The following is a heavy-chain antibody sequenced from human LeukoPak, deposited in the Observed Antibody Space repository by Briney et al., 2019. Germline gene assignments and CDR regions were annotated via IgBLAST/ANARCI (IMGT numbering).Heavy chain of an antibody. J-gene: IGHJ5*02. CDR3: ARGRGGYCSSTSCQNWFDP. V-gene: IGHV1-8*01. CDR2: MNPNSGNT. Sequence: ASVKVSCKASGYTFTSYDINWVRQATGQGLAWMGWMNPNSGNTGYAQKFQGRVTMTRNTSISTAYMELSSLRSEDTAVYYCARGRGGYCSSTSCQNWFDPWGQGTLVTVSS. D-gene: IGHD2-2*01. CDR1: GYTFTSYD.